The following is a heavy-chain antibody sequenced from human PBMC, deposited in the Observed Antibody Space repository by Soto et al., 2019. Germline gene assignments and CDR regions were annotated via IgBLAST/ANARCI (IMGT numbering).Heavy chain of an antibody. V-gene: IGHV1-69*13. CDR2: IIPIFGTA. CDR1: GGTFSSYA. J-gene: IGHJ4*02. CDR3: ARGRSAAGTFPDY. Sequence: GASVKVSCKASGGTFSSYAISWVRQPPGQGLEWMGGIIPIFGTANYAQKFQGRVTITADESTSTAYMELSSLRSEDTAVYYCARGRSAAGTFPDYWGQGTLVTVSS. D-gene: IGHD6-13*01.